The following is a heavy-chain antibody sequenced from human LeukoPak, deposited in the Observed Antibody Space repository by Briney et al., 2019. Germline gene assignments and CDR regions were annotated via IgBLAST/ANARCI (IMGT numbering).Heavy chain of an antibody. J-gene: IGHJ6*02. V-gene: IGHV1-18*04. CDR3: ARDVGTKQLVWLYYYGMDV. Sequence: GASVKVSCKASGYTFTSYYMHWVRQAPGQGLEWMGWISAYNGNTNYAQKLQGRVTMTTDTSTSTAYMELRSLRSDDTAVYYCARDVGTKQLVWLYYYGMDVWGQGTTVTVSS. CDR2: ISAYNGNT. D-gene: IGHD6-6*01. CDR1: GYTFTSYY.